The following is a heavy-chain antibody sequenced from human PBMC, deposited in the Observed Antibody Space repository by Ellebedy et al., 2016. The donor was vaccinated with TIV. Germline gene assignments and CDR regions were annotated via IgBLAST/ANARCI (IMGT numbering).Heavy chain of an antibody. CDR3: ARDAMWSFDN. Sequence: GESLKISXAASGFTFRSYWMHWVRQAPGKGLLWVSRVDTSGSDTAYADSVRGRFTFSRDNAKNTLYLQMNSLRAEDTAVYYCARDAMWSFDNWGQGTLVTVSS. CDR2: VDTSGSDT. J-gene: IGHJ5*02. D-gene: IGHD2-2*01. CDR1: GFTFRSYW. V-gene: IGHV3-74*01.